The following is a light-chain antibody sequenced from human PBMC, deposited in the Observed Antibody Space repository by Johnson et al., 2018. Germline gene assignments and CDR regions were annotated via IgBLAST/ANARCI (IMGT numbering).Light chain of an antibody. V-gene: IGLV1-51*02. CDR1: SSNIGYNY. Sequence: QSVLTQPPSVSAAPGQKVTISCSGSSSNIGYNYVSWYQQLPGTAPKLLIYENNKRPSGIPDRFSGSKSGTSATLGIPGLQTGDDADYYCGTWDSSLSAGNVFGTGTKVTVL. CDR3: GTWDSSLSAGNV. J-gene: IGLJ1*01. CDR2: ENN.